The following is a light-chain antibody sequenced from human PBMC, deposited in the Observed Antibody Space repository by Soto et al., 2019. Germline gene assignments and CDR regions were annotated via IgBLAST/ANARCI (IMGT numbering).Light chain of an antibody. CDR3: QQSYSRVT. Sequence: DIQMTPSPSTLSASVGDRVTITCRASQSISYWLAWFQQKPGKAPKLLIYHASSLESGVPSRFSGSRSGTDFTLTISSLQPEDFATYYCQQSYSRVTFGQGTKVDI. V-gene: IGKV1-5*01. J-gene: IGKJ1*01. CDR2: HAS. CDR1: QSISYW.